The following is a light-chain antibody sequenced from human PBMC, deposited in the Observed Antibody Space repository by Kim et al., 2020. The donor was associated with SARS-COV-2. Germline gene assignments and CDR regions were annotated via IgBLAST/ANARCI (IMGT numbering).Light chain of an antibody. J-gene: IGKJ4*01. CDR1: QSVSSY. V-gene: IGKV3-11*01. CDR2: DAS. Sequence: SPGERATLSCRASQSVSSYLAWYQQKPDQAPRLLIYDASNRATGIPARFSGSGSGTDFTLTISSLEPEDFAVYYCQQRTNWPLTFGGGTKVDIK. CDR3: QQRTNWPLT.